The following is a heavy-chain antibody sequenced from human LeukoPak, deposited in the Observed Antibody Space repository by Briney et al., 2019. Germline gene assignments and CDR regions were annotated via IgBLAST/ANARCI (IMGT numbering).Heavy chain of an antibody. V-gene: IGHV3-9*01. Sequence: PGGSLRLSCAASGFTFDDYAMHWVRQAPGKGLEWVSGISWNRGNRGYADSVKGRFTISRDNAKTSLYLQMNSLRAEDTALYYCAKDISSSPGRGTYYFDYWGQGTLVTVSS. D-gene: IGHD6-13*01. CDR1: GFTFDDYA. CDR2: ISWNRGNR. CDR3: AKDISSSPGRGTYYFDY. J-gene: IGHJ4*02.